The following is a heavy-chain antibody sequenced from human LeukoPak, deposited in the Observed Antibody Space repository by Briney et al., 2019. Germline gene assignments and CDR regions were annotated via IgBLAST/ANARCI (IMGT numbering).Heavy chain of an antibody. CDR1: GGSISSYY. D-gene: IGHD2-15*01. CDR3: ARDGGIVVAHANAFDI. J-gene: IGHJ3*02. V-gene: IGHV4-4*07. CDR2: IYISGST. Sequence: SETLSLTCTVSGGSISSYYWSWIRQPAGKGLEWIGRIYISGSTNYNPSLKSRVTMSVDTSKNQFSLKLTSVTAADTAVYYCARDGGIVVAHANAFDIWGQGTMVTVSS.